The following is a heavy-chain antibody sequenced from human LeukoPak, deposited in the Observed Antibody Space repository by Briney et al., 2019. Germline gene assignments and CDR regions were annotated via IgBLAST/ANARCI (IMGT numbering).Heavy chain of an antibody. D-gene: IGHD2-2*02. CDR3: ARRLLGYCSSTSCYTGSWFDP. CDR2: ISGSGGST. J-gene: IGHJ5*02. V-gene: IGHV3-23*01. Sequence: GGSLRLFCAASGFTFSSYAMRWVRQAPGKGLERASAISGSGGSTYYADSVKGRFTITRDNSKNTLYLQMNSLRAEDTAVYYCARRLLGYCSSTSCYTGSWFDPWGQGTLVTVSS. CDR1: GFTFSSYA.